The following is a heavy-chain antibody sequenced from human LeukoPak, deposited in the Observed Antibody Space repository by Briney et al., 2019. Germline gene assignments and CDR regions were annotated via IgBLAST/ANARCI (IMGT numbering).Heavy chain of an antibody. J-gene: IGHJ4*01. Sequence: SETLSLTCIVSGVSISSSYYYWGWIRQPLGKGLEWIGSIYYSGSTYYNSSLKSRVTISIDTSKNQVSLNLTSMTAADTAVYYCAKSGGYGLIDYWGQGTLVTVSS. CDR2: IYYSGST. D-gene: IGHD1-26*01. CDR3: AKSGGYGLIDY. CDR1: GVSISSSYYY. V-gene: IGHV4-39*01.